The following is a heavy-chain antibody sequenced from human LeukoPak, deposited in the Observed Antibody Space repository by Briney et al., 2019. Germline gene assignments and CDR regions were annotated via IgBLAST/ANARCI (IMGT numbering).Heavy chain of an antibody. CDR1: GGSISSSSYY. D-gene: IGHD3-22*01. V-gene: IGHV4-39*07. Sequence: KSSETLSLTCTVSGGSISSSSYYWGWIRQPPGKGLEWIATVYYDGRTYYNPSLKSRVTISVDTSENQFSLKLSSVTAADTAVYYCARDQNEYYYDSSGYSLWGQGTLVTISS. J-gene: IGHJ4*02. CDR2: VYYDGRT. CDR3: ARDQNEYYYDSSGYSL.